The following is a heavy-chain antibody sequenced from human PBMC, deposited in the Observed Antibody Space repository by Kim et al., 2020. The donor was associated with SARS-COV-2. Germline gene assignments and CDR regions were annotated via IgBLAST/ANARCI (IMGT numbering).Heavy chain of an antibody. Sequence: SLKSRVTISVDTSKNQFSLKLCSVTAADTAVYYCARHRFETRYYYYYMDVWGKGTTVTVSS. V-gene: IGHV4-39*01. D-gene: IGHD3-16*01. J-gene: IGHJ6*03. CDR3: ARHRFETRYYYYYMDV.